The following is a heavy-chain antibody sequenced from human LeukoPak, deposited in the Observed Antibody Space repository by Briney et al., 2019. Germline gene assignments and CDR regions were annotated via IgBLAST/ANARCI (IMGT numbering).Heavy chain of an antibody. Sequence: KPSETLSLTCTVSGGSISSYYWSWIRQPPGKGLEWIGYIYYSGSTNYNPSLKSRVTISVDTSKNQFSLKLSSVTAADTAVYYCARGLYYYDSSGYPSTNAFDIWGQGTLVTVSS. CDR1: GGSISSYY. CDR2: IYYSGST. CDR3: ARGLYYYDSSGYPSTNAFDI. J-gene: IGHJ4*02. V-gene: IGHV4-59*01. D-gene: IGHD3-22*01.